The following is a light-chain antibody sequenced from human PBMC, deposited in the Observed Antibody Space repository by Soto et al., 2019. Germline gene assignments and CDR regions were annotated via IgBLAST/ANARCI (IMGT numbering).Light chain of an antibody. CDR2: DVF. CDR3: SSYTTSSTHVV. J-gene: IGLJ2*01. CDR1: SSDVGSYNY. Sequence: QSALTQPASVSGSPGQSITISCTGTSSDVGSYNYVSWYQQYPGKAPKLMIYDVFNRPSGVSYRFSGSKSGNTASLTISGLQAEDAADYYCSSYTTSSTHVVFGGGTKLTVL. V-gene: IGLV2-14*01.